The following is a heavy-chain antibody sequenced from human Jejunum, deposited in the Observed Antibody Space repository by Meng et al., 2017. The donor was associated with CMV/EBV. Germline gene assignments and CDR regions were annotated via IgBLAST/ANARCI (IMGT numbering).Heavy chain of an antibody. CDR3: ARSDRYDDYWSGDY. CDR1: GYSFNGQY. D-gene: IGHD3-3*01. Sequence: GYSFNGQYIHWVRQAPGQGLEWMGWINLNNGGTKYAQKFQGRVTMTRDTSISTAYMDLSRLKSDDTAMYFCARSDRYDDYWSGDYWGQGTLVTVSS. CDR2: INLNNGGT. V-gene: IGHV1-2*02. J-gene: IGHJ4*02.